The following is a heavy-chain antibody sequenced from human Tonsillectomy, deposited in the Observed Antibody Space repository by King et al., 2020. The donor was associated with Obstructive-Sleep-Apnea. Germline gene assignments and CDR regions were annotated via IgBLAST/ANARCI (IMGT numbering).Heavy chain of an antibody. CDR2: IYYSGST. J-gene: IGHJ4*02. Sequence: VQLQESGPGLVKPSQTLSLTCTVSVGSISSGGYYWSWLRQHPGKGLGWIGCIYYSGSTYYNPSLKSRFTISVDTSKNQFSLKLSSVTAADTAGYYCARALVYYDILTGSHFDYWGQGTLVTVSS. CDR3: ARALVYYDILTGSHFDY. D-gene: IGHD3-9*01. V-gene: IGHV4-31*03. CDR1: VGSISSGGYY.